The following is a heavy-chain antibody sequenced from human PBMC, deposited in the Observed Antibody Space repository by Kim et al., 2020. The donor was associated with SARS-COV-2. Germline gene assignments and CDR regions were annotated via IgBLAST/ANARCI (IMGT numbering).Heavy chain of an antibody. CDR2: INPSGGST. J-gene: IGHJ6*02. Sequence: ASVKVSCKASGYTFTSYYMHWVRQAPGQGLEWMGIINPSGGSTSYAQKFQGRVTMTRDTSTSTVYMELSSLRSEDTAVYYCARDLRMVRVALPSAGMDVWGQGTTVTVSS. D-gene: IGHD3-10*01. CDR3: ARDLRMVRVALPSAGMDV. V-gene: IGHV1-46*01. CDR1: GYTFTSYY.